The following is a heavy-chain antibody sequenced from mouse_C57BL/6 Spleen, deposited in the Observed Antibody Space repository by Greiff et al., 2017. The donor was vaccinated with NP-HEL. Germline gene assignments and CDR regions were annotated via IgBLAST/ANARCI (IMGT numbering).Heavy chain of an antibody. V-gene: IGHV1-54*01. CDR2: INPGSGGT. CDR3: ARHGSSSDY. J-gene: IGHJ2*01. D-gene: IGHD1-1*01. Sequence: VQLQQSGAELVRPGTSVKASCKASGYAFTNYLIEWVKQRPGQGLEWIGVINPGSGGTNYNEKFKGKATLTADKSSSTAYMQLSSLTSEDSAVYFCARHGSSSDYWGQGTTLTVSS. CDR1: GYAFTNYL.